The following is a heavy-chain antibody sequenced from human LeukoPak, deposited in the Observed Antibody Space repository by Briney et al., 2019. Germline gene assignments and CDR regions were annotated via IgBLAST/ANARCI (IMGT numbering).Heavy chain of an antibody. D-gene: IGHD6-13*01. CDR2: IIPIFGTA. CDR1: GGTFSSYA. CDR3: ARSGIAAAPNYYYYYMDV. Sequence: GASVTVSCTASGGTFSSYAISWVRQAPGQGLEWMGGIIPIFGTANYAQKFQGRVTITADESTSTAYMELSSLRSEDTAVYYCARSGIAAAPNYYYYYMDVWGKGTTVTVSS. V-gene: IGHV1-69*13. J-gene: IGHJ6*03.